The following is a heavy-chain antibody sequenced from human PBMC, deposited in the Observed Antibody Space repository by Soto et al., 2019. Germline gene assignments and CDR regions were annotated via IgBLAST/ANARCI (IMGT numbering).Heavy chain of an antibody. Sequence: PSEPLSRTCTVSGGSISSHYWRWLRQPPGKGLEWFGCIYYSGSTSYNPSLKSRVTISVDTSKNHTSLKLSALTAADTAVYDCPRSDGRYWGQGTLVTVSS. J-gene: IGHJ4*02. CDR1: GGSISSHY. CDR2: IYYSGST. CDR3: PRSDGRY. V-gene: IGHV4-59*11.